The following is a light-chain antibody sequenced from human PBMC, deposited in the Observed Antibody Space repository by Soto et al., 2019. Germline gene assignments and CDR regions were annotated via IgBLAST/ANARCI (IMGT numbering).Light chain of an antibody. CDR3: QQYNSYWT. Sequence: EILMTQSPFTLSVSAGERATLSCRASQSVRSNLAWYQQKPGQAPSLLIYGAFTRATGIPARLSGTGSGTEFTLTISSLQSEDFATYYCQQYNSYWTFGQGTKVDIK. CDR2: GAF. V-gene: IGKV3-15*01. CDR1: QSVRSN. J-gene: IGKJ1*01.